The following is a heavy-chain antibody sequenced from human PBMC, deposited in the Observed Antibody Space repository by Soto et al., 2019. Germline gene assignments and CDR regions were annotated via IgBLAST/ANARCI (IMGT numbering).Heavy chain of an antibody. CDR3: AHSLGEDCFDP. Sequence: QITLKESGPTLVKSTQTLTLTCTFSGFSLTTSGVGVGWIRQPPGKALEWLALIYWDDDKRYSPSLKSRLTIPKDTPQNQVVLMMTNMDPVDTATYYCAHSLGEDCFDPWGQGTLVTVSS. D-gene: IGHD3-16*01. J-gene: IGHJ5*02. CDR2: IYWDDDK. V-gene: IGHV2-5*02. CDR1: GFSLTTSGVG.